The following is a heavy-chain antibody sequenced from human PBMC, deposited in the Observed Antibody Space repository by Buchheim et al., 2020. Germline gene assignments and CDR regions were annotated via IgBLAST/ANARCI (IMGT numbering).Heavy chain of an antibody. V-gene: IGHV1-69*06. D-gene: IGHD3-22*01. Sequence: QVQLVQSGAAVKRPGSSVKVSCKASGGTFSSHAISWVRQAPGQGLEWMGGIIPIFDKANYAQKFQGRVTITADKSTSTAYMELTSLRSEDTAVYYCARQFAYDSSGFYFFYWGQGTL. CDR2: IIPIFDKA. CDR3: ARQFAYDSSGFYFFY. J-gene: IGHJ4*02. CDR1: GGTFSSHA.